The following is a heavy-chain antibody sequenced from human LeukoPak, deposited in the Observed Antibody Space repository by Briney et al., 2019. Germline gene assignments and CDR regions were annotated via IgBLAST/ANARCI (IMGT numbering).Heavy chain of an antibody. V-gene: IGHV1-8*03. CDR2: MNPNSGNT. Sequence: ASVKVSCKASGYTFTSYDINWVRQATGQGLEWMGWMNPNSGNTGYAQKFQGRVTITRNTSISTAYMELSSLRSEDTAVYYCARGVRRTVVPAASRRGGYYYYMDVWGKGTTVTVSS. CDR3: ARGVRRTVVPAASRRGGYYYYMDV. J-gene: IGHJ6*03. CDR1: GYTFTSYD. D-gene: IGHD2-2*01.